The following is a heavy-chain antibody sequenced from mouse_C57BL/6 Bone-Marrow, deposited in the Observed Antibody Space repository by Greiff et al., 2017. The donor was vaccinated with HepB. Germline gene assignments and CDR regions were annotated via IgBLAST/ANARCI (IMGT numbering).Heavy chain of an antibody. CDR1: GYSITSGYY. V-gene: IGHV3-6*01. CDR3: AITTVVATDY. J-gene: IGHJ4*01. D-gene: IGHD1-1*01. Sequence: EVQRVESGPGLVKPSQSLSLTCSVTGYSITSGYYWNWIRQFPGNNLEWMGYISYDGSNNYNPSLKNRISITRDTSKNQFFLKLTSVTTEDTATYYCAITTVVATDYWGQGTSVTVSS. CDR2: ISYDGSN.